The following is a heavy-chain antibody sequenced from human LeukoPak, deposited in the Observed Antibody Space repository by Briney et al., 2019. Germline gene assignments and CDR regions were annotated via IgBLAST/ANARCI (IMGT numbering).Heavy chain of an antibody. CDR1: GFSFGSYA. CDR3: GSGPVGTTVP. J-gene: IGHJ5*02. D-gene: IGHD1-1*01. Sequence: GGSLRLPCAASGFSFGSYAMGWTRQAPGQGLEWVSAISGSGSHANYAESVKGRFTISRDNSKNTLYLQMHSLIAADTAVYYCGSGPVGTTVPWGQGTLVTVSS. CDR2: ISGSGSHA. V-gene: IGHV3-23*01.